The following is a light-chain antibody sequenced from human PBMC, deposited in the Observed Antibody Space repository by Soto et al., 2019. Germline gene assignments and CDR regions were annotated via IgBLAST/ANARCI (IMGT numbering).Light chain of an antibody. Sequence: EIVLTQSPATLSLSPGERATLSCRASETVNSYLAWYQQKPGQAPRLLIYDVPKRATGIPARFSGSGSGTDFALAISSLEPDDFAVYYCQHRSSWPFTFGPGTKVEIK. J-gene: IGKJ3*01. V-gene: IGKV3-11*01. CDR3: QHRSSWPFT. CDR1: ETVNSY. CDR2: DVP.